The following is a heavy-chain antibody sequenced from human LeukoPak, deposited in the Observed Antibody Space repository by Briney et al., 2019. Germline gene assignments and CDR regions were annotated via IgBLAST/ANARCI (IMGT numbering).Heavy chain of an antibody. J-gene: IGHJ5*02. V-gene: IGHV3-23*01. CDR2: ISGSGGST. CDR3: ARAYYDFWSGEPAALNWFDP. CDR1: GFTFSSYA. D-gene: IGHD3-3*01. Sequence: GGSLRLSCAASGFTFSSYAMSWVRQAPGKGLEWVSAISGSGGSTYYADSVKGRFTISRDNSKNTLYLQMNSLRSEDTAVYYCARAYYDFWSGEPAALNWFDPWGQGTLVTVSS.